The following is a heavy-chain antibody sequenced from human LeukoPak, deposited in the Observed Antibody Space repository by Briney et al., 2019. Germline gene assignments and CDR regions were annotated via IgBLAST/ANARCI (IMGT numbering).Heavy chain of an antibody. CDR3: AKGSSGSYSQDWFDP. J-gene: IGHJ5*02. D-gene: IGHD3-22*01. CDR1: GFTFDDYA. CDR2: ISWNSGTI. Sequence: GVSLRRSCIASGFTFDDYAMHWVRQAPGKGLEWVSGISWNSGTIGYADSVKGRLTISRDNARNSLYLQMNSLRAEDMALYYCAKGSSGSYSQDWFDPWGQGTLVTVSS. V-gene: IGHV3-9*03.